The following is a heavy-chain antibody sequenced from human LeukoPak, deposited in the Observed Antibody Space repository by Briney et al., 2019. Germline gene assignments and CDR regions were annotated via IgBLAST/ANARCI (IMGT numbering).Heavy chain of an antibody. CDR1: GYTFTGYY. Sequence: ASVKVSCQTSGYTFTGYYMHWVRQAPGQGLVWMGWIHPNNGGTIYARRFQGRVTMTSDTSISTAYLELNSLISDDTAMYFCARGTQTIFGVIDYWGQGTLVTVSS. CDR3: ARGTQTIFGVIDY. D-gene: IGHD3-3*01. V-gene: IGHV1-2*02. CDR2: IHPNNGGT. J-gene: IGHJ4*02.